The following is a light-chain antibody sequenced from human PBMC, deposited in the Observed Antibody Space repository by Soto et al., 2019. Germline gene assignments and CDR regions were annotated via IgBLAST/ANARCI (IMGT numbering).Light chain of an antibody. J-gene: IGLJ1*01. Sequence: QSALTQPASVSGTPGQSITISCSGTTSDVGIVSWYQHHPGKAPKLMIHEVTERPSGVSDRFSGSKSGNSASLTISGLQAEDEANDFCGSFGGSGYVFGTVTKVTAL. CDR1: TSDVGI. CDR2: EVT. CDR3: GSFGGSGYV. V-gene: IGLV2-23*02.